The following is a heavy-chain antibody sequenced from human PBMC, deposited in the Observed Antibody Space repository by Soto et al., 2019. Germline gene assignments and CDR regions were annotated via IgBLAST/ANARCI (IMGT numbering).Heavy chain of an antibody. V-gene: IGHV3-48*02. CDR2: ISSSSRTI. Sequence: EVQLVESGGGLVQPGGSLRLSCAASGFTFSRYSMNWVRQAPEKGLEWVSNISSSSRTIFYADSVRGRFTISRDNAKNSLYLQMNSLRDEDTAVYYCARESLSRGGGFFDYWGQGPLVTVSS. D-gene: IGHD5-12*01. CDR1: GFTFSRYS. CDR3: ARESLSRGGGFFDY. J-gene: IGHJ4*02.